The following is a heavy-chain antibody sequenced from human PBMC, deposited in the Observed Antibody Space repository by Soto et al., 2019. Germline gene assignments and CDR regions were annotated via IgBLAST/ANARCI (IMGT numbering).Heavy chain of an antibody. CDR2: VQMSGTT. CDR1: GASVRSYH. CDR3: AKDRSTMRWFDP. J-gene: IGHJ5*02. V-gene: IGHV4-4*07. Sequence: SETLSLTCAVSGASVRSYHWSWIRQAAGKGLEWIGRVQMSGTTNYNPSLKTRVTMSLDTSKNEVSLRMTSVTAADTAVYFCAKDRSTMRWFDPWGQGILVTAPQ. D-gene: IGHD1-1*01.